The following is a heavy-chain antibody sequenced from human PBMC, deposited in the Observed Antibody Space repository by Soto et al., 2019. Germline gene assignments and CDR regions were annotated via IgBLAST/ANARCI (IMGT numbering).Heavy chain of an antibody. D-gene: IGHD2-15*01. CDR3: ARHGFCSGGRCYSSYYYGMDV. Sequence: GESLKISCKASGYDFSNYWIGWVRQMPGKGLDWMGIIYPHDSDVVNNPSLQGRVTFSADKSITTVYLQWSSLKASDTAMYYCARHGFCSGGRCYSSYYYGMDVWGQGTTVTVSS. V-gene: IGHV5-51*01. CDR2: IYPHDSDV. CDR1: GYDFSNYW. J-gene: IGHJ6*02.